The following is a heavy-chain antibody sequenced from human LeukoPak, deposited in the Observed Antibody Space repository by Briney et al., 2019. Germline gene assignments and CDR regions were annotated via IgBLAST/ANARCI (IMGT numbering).Heavy chain of an antibody. D-gene: IGHD3-22*01. CDR2: ISGSGDNT. J-gene: IGHJ4*02. Sequence: GGSLRLSCAASVFTFSSYAMSWVRQAPGGGVEWVSGISGSGDNTYYADSVKGRFTISRDNSKNTLYVQVNSLGTEDTAAYYCAKGSYYDSSGSFYFDYWGQGTLVTVSS. CDR3: AKGSYYDSSGSFYFDY. V-gene: IGHV3-23*01. CDR1: VFTFSSYA.